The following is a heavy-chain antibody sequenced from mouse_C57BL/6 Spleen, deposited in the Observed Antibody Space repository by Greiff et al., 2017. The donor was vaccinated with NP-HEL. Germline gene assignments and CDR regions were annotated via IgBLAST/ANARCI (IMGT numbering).Heavy chain of an antibody. J-gene: IGHJ1*01. CDR3: ARGDYDSDDWYFDV. V-gene: IGHV1-84*01. Sequence: QVQLKESGPELVKPGASVKISCKASGYTFTDYYINWVKQRPGQGLEWIGWIYPGSGNTKYNEKFKGKATLTVDTSSSPAYMQLSSLTSEDSAVYFCARGDYDSDDWYFDVWGPGTTVTVSS. CDR2: IYPGSGNT. CDR1: GYTFTDYY. D-gene: IGHD2-4*01.